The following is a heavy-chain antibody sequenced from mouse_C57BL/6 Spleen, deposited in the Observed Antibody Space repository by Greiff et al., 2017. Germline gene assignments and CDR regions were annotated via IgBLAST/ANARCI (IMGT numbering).Heavy chain of an antibody. CDR1: GFTFSSYG. CDR3: GLDSSTGPFAY. CDR2: ISSGGSYT. Sequence: EVQVVESGGDLVKPGGSLKLSCAASGFTFSSYGMSWVRQTPDKRLEWVATISSGGSYTYYPDSVKGRFTISRDNAKNTLYLQMSSLKSEDTAMYYCGLDSSTGPFAYWGQGTLVTVSA. D-gene: IGHD3-2*01. V-gene: IGHV5-6*01. J-gene: IGHJ3*01.